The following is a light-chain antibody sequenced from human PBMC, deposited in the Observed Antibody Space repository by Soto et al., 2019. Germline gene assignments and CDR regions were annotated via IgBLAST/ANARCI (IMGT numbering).Light chain of an antibody. CDR2: DAS. CDR3: QEFNDFPLT. V-gene: IGKV1D-13*01. CDR1: QDISSA. J-gene: IGKJ4*01. Sequence: IQLTQSPSSLSASVGDRVTITCRAGQDISSAVAWYQQEPGKAPKLLLYDASSLDAGVPCRFSGSWPGTDFTLSITGLRPEDVATYYCQEFNDFPLTFDGGTKVQIK.